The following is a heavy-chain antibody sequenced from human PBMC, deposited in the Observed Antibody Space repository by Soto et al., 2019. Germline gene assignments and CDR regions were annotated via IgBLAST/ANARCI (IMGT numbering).Heavy chain of an antibody. Sequence: RGESSKISWTCSGYNITIYYVGWGPPLAWKGPEWMGIIYPDYSDTKYSPSCQGQVTIPADNSISTAYLQWSSLKASDTAIYYRSTPGSRGFNAFDYWGQGTMVTVSS. CDR1: GYNITIYY. CDR3: STPGSRGFNAFDY. V-gene: IGHV5-51*01. CDR2: IYPDYSDT. J-gene: IGHJ3*01. D-gene: IGHD3-22*01.